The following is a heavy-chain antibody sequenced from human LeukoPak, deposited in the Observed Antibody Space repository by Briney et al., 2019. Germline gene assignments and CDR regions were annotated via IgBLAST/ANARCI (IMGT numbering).Heavy chain of an antibody. V-gene: IGHV1-69*05. CDR2: IIPIFGTA. J-gene: IGHJ5*02. Sequence: GSSVRVSCKASGGTFSSYAISWVRQAPGQGLEWMGRIIPIFGTANYAQKFQGRVTITTDESTSTAYMELSSLRSEDTAVYYCARDPLPVVAARFDPWGQGTLVTVSS. CDR1: GGTFSSYA. CDR3: ARDPLPVVAARFDP. D-gene: IGHD2-15*01.